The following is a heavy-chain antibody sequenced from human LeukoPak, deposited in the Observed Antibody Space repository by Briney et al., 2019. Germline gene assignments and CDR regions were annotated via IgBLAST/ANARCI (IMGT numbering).Heavy chain of an antibody. CDR1: GFTVSSNY. V-gene: IGHV3-53*01. CDR2: IYSGGST. Sequence: GGSLRLSCAASGFTVSSNYMSWVRQAPGKGLEWVSVIYSGGSTYCADSVKGRFTISRDNSKNTLYLQMNSLRAEDTAVYYCGXSAPITFGGVIVYFDYWGQGTLVTVSS. CDR3: GXSAPITFGGVIVYFDY. D-gene: IGHD3-16*02. J-gene: IGHJ4*02.